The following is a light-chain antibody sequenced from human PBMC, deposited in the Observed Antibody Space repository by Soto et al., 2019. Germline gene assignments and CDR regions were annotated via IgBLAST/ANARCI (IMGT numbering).Light chain of an antibody. J-gene: IGLJ3*02. Sequence: QSVLTQPASVSGSPGQSITISCTGTSSDIGTYKYVSWYQQYPGKAPKLMIYDVTKRPSGVPHRFSGSKSGNTASLTISGLQAEDEADYYCCSYAGTYTLVFGGGTKLTVL. CDR3: CSYAGTYTLV. CDR2: DVT. CDR1: SSDIGTYKY. V-gene: IGLV2-11*01.